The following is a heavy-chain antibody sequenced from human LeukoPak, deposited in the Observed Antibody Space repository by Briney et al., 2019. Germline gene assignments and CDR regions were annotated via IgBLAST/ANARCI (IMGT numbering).Heavy chain of an antibody. V-gene: IGHV3-9*01. D-gene: IGHD6-13*01. J-gene: IGHJ5*02. Sequence: GRSLRLSCAASGFTFDDYAMHWVRQAPGKGLEWVSGISGNSGSIGYADSVKGRFTISRDNSKNALYLQMNSLRADDTAVYYCAKGSRWYWFDPWGQGTLVTVSS. CDR3: AKGSRWYWFDP. CDR1: GFTFDDYA. CDR2: ISGNSGSI.